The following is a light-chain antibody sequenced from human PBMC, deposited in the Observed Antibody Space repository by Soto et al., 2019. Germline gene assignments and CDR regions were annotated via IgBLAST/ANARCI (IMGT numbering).Light chain of an antibody. J-gene: IGKJ3*01. Sequence: DIQMTQSPSTLSASVGVRVTITCRASQSISRSLAWYQQKSGKAPKLLINDASSLESGVPSRFSGSGFGTEFTLTISGLQPDDFATYYCQQYQSYFLTFGPGTTVDMK. CDR2: DAS. CDR1: QSISRS. CDR3: QQYQSYFLT. V-gene: IGKV1-5*01.